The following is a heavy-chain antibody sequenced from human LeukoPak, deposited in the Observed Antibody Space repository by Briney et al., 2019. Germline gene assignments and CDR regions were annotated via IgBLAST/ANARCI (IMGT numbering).Heavy chain of an antibody. CDR3: ARESRYYYDRSDY. J-gene: IGHJ4*02. Sequence: PSETLSLTCTVSGGSISYYYWSWIRQPPGKGLQWIGYVYYSGSTNYNPSLKSRVTISVDTSKNQFSLKLSSVTAADTAVYYCARESRYYYDRSDYWGQGTLVTVSS. CDR1: GGSISYYY. CDR2: VYYSGST. D-gene: IGHD3-22*01. V-gene: IGHV4-59*12.